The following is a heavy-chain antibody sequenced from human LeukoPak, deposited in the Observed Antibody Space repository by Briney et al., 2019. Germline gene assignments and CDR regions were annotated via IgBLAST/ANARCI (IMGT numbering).Heavy chain of an antibody. CDR1: GFTFSGYS. J-gene: IGHJ6*03. CDR2: ISSSSSTI. CDR3: ARDITVTQRYYYYMDV. D-gene: IGHD4-17*01. Sequence: TGGSLRLSCAASGFTFSGYSMTWVRQAPGKGLEWVSYISSSSSTIYYADSVKGRFTISRDNAKNSLYLQMNSLRAEDTAVYYCARDITVTQRYYYYMDVWGKGTTVTVSS. V-gene: IGHV3-48*04.